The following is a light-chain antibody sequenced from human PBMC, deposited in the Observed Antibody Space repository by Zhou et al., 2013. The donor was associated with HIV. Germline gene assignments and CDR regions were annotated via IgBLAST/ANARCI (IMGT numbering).Light chain of an antibody. J-gene: IGKJ2*01. V-gene: IGKV1-12*01. CDR1: QDISSW. CDR3: QQSYSVPPT. Sequence: DIQMTQSPSTLSASVGDRVTITCRASQDISSWLAWYQQKPGKAPKLLIDSASSLQSGVPSRFSGSGSGADFTLTINSLQPEDFATYFCQQSYSVPPTFGQGTKLEI. CDR2: SAS.